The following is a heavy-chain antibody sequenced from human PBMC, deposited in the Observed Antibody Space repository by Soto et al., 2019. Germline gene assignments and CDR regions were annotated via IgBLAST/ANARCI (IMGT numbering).Heavy chain of an antibody. CDR1: GFTLSSYW. J-gene: IGHJ4*02. D-gene: IGHD3-22*01. CDR2: IKQDGSEK. CDR3: AREHYYDGSLGDY. Sequence: QPGGSLRLSCAASGFTLSSYWMSWVRQAPGKGLEWVANIKQDGSEKYYVDSVKGRFTISRDNAKNSLYLQMSSLRAEDTAVYYCAREHYYDGSLGDYWGQGTLVTVSS. V-gene: IGHV3-7*01.